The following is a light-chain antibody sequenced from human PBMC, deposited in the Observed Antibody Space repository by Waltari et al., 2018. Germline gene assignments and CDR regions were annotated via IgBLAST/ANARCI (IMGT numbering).Light chain of an antibody. J-gene: IGLJ2*01. CDR3: SSYTTSNTFVL. CDR1: SSDVGAYTY. V-gene: IGLV2-14*03. CDR2: DVS. Sequence: QSALTQPASVSGSPGQSITVSCIGTSSDVGAYTYVSWYQQYPGKAPKLMIFDVSKRPSGVSNRFSASKSANTASLTISGLQAEDEADYYCSSYTTSNTFVLFGGGTKLTVL.